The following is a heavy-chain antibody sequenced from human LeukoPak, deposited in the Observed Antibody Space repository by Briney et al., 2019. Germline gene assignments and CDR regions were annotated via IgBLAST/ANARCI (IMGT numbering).Heavy chain of an antibody. V-gene: IGHV4-59*08. CDR2: IYYSGST. J-gene: IGHJ6*03. CDR3: ARRSWGIAAAGTSYYYMDV. Sequence: SETLSLTCTVSGGSISSYYWSWIRQPPGKGLEWIGYIYYSGSTNYNPSLKSRVTISVDTTKSQFSLKLSSVTAAGTAVYYCARRSWGIAAAGTSYYYMDVWGKGTTVTVSS. D-gene: IGHD6-13*01. CDR1: GGSISSYY.